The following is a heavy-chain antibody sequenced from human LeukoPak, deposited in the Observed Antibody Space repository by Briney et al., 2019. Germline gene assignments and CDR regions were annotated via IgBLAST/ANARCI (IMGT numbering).Heavy chain of an antibody. CDR2: ISRSGDRT. CDR1: GLTLSNSA. V-gene: IGHV3-23*01. J-gene: IGHJ4*02. CDR3: AKELRPNDY. Sequence: HPGGSLRLSCAASGLTLSNSAMSCVPQAPGKGLEGVSAISRSGDRTFYADSVKGRFTISRDSSIDTLFLQMNSLRAEDTAVYFCAKELRPNDYWGQGTLVTVSS. D-gene: IGHD2-15*01.